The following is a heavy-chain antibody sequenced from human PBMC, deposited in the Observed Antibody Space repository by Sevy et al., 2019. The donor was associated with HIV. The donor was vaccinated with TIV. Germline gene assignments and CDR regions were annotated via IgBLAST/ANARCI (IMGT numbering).Heavy chain of an antibody. Sequence: GGSLRLSCAASGFTFSSYWINWVRQAPGEGLEWVANINQGGNQKHYMDSVKGRFTISRDNAGNAVYLQMNSLRVEATAVYYCARGPSGAAAGRFDSWGQGTLVTVSS. CDR3: ARGPSGAAAGRFDS. CDR2: INQGGNQK. V-gene: IGHV3-7*01. D-gene: IGHD6-13*01. J-gene: IGHJ4*02. CDR1: GFTFSSYW.